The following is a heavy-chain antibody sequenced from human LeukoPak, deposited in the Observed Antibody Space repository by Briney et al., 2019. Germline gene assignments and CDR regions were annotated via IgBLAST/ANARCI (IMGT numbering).Heavy chain of an antibody. D-gene: IGHD6-13*01. J-gene: IGHJ4*02. Sequence: GGSLRLSCAGSGDGFTRHTMNWVRGAPGKGLEWISYIWSTGEYIYYADSVKGRFTISRDNARTSVYLQMNSLRVEDTAIYYCAREYDSRARFDSWGQGTLVTVSS. CDR2: IWSTGEYI. CDR1: GDGFTRHT. CDR3: AREYDSRARFDS. V-gene: IGHV3-21*05.